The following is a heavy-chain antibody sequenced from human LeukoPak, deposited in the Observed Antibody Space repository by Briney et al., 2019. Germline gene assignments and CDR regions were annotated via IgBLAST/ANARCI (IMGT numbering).Heavy chain of an antibody. Sequence: SETLSLTCTVSGGSISSSSYYWGWIRQPPGRGLEWIGTISYSGSTYYNPSLKSRLTISVDTSENQFSLKLSSVTAADTAVYFCARPLTPGGYYYFDYWGQRTLVTVSS. V-gene: IGHV4-39*01. CDR1: GGSISSSSYY. CDR2: ISYSGST. D-gene: IGHD3-16*01. J-gene: IGHJ4*02. CDR3: ARPLTPGGYYYFDY.